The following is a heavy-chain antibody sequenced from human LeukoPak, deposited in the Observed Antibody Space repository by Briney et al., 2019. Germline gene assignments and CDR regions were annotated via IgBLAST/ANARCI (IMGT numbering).Heavy chain of an antibody. CDR1: GGSFSGYY. V-gene: IGHV4-34*01. D-gene: IGHD2-15*01. CDR3: ARGQYCSGGSCYSNWFDP. CDR2: INHSGST. J-gene: IGHJ5*02. Sequence: SETLSLTCAVYGGSFSGYYWSWIRQPPGKGLEWIGEINHSGSTNYNPSLRSRVTISVDTSKNQFSLKLSSVTAADTAVYYCARGQYCSGGSCYSNWFDPWGQGTLVTVSS.